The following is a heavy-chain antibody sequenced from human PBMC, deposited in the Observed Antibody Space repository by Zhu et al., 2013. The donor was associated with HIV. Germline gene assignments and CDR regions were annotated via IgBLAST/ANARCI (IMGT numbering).Heavy chain of an antibody. J-gene: IGHJ4*02. V-gene: IGHV1-2*02. CDR2: INPNNGNT. Sequence: QVQLVQSGAEVKKPGASVKVSCKASGYTFTGYYMHWVRQAPGQGLEWMGWINPNNGNTNYAEKFQGRVTMTTDTSTSTAYMELRSLRSDDTAVYYCARDRADYYDSSGPWGQGTLVTVSS. D-gene: IGHD3-22*01. CDR3: ARDRADYYDSSGP. CDR1: GYTFTGYY.